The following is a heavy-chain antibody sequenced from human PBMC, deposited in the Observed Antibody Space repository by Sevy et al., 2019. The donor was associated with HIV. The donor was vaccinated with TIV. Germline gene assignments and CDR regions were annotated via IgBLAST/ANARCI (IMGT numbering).Heavy chain of an antibody. CDR1: GFSVSSNY. J-gene: IGHJ4*02. Sequence: GGSLRLSCEASGFSVSSNYMAWVRQAPGKGLEWVSVIYSGKSTDYRDSVNGRLTISRDSSKNTLYLQMDCLRAEDTAVYNCARVQSNTCWFDYWGQGGLVTVSS. CDR2: IYSGKST. CDR3: ARVQSNTCWFDY. D-gene: IGHD2-21*01. V-gene: IGHV3-53*01.